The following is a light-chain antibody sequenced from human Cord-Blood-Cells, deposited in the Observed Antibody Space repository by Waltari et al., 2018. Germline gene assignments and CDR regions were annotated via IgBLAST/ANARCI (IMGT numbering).Light chain of an antibody. V-gene: IGKV3-11*01. CDR2: DAS. CDR3: QQRSNWLT. CDR1: QSVSSY. J-gene: IGKJ4*01. Sequence: EIVLTQSPATLSLSPGERATLSCRASQSVSSYFAWYQQKPGQPPRLLIYDASNRATGIPARFSGSGSGTDFTLTISSLEPEDFAVYYCQQRSNWLTFGGGTKVEIK.